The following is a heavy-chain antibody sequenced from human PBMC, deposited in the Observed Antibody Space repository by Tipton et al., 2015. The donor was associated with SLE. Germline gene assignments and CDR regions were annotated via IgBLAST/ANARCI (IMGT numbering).Heavy chain of an antibody. J-gene: IGHJ5*02. V-gene: IGHV4-39*07. Sequence: TLSLTCTVSGGSISSSSYYWGWIRQPPGKGLEWIGSIYYSGSTYYNPSLKSRVTISVDTSKNQFSLKLSSVTAAGTAVYYCARHPERLAVAYNWFDPWGQGTLVTVSS. D-gene: IGHD6-19*01. CDR3: ARHPERLAVAYNWFDP. CDR2: IYYSGST. CDR1: GGSISSSSYY.